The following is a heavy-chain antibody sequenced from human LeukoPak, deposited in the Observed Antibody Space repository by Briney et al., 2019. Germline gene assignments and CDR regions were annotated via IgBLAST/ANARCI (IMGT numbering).Heavy chain of an antibody. CDR1: GFTFSSFW. Sequence: GGSLRLPCAASGFTFSSFWMRWVRQAPGKGLELVANMKQDGSEKYYVDSVQGRFTISRDNAKNSLYLQMNSLRAEDTALYYCARGRYSGSYLLDYWGQGTLVTVSS. CDR3: ARGRYSGSYLLDY. J-gene: IGHJ4*02. V-gene: IGHV3-7*01. CDR2: MKQDGSEK. D-gene: IGHD1-26*01.